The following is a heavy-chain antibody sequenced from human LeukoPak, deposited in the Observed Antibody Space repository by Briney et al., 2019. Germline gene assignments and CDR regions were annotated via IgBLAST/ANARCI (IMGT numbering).Heavy chain of an antibody. CDR2: MNPDSDNT. V-gene: IGHV1-8*03. CDR1: GYTFTSYD. CDR3: ARRHYYDFWTGRENSFDY. Sequence: ASVKVSCKASGYTFTSYDINWVRQATGQGLEWMGWMNPDSDNTGYAQKFQGRVTITRNNSISTAYMELSSLRSDDTAVYYCARRHYYDFWTGRENSFDYWGQGTLVTVSS. D-gene: IGHD3-3*01. J-gene: IGHJ4*02.